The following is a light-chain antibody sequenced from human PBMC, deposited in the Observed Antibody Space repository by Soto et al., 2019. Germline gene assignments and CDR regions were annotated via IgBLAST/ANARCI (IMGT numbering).Light chain of an antibody. CDR3: QQYNNGPPIT. CDR1: QSVSSN. J-gene: IGKJ5*01. V-gene: IGKV3-15*01. CDR2: GAS. Sequence: EIVMTQSPATLSVSPGERATLSCRASQSVSSNLAWYQQKPGQAPRLLIYGASTRATGIPARFSGSGSGTEFDLTISSQQSEEVAGYYCQQYNNGPPITFGQGTLLEIK.